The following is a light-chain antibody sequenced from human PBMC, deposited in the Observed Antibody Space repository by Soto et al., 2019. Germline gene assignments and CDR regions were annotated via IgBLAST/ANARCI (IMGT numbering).Light chain of an antibody. CDR2: DVT. CDR3: SSYTSGSTLV. V-gene: IGLV2-14*01. Sequence: QSALTQPASVSGSPGQSITISCTGTSSDVGGYNYVSWYQQYPGKAPKLMIYDVTNRPSGGSNRFSGSKSGNTASLTISGLQAEDEADYYCSSYTSGSTLVFGGGTQLTVL. CDR1: SSDVGGYNY. J-gene: IGLJ3*02.